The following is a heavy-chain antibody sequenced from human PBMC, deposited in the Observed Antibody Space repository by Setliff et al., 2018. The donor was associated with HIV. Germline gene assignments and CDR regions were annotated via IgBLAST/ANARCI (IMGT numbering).Heavy chain of an antibody. CDR3: AGIRGVIADASDI. CDR2: ISTYSDET. D-gene: IGHD3-10*01. Sequence: ASVKVSCKSSGYTFTTYGLSWVRQAPGQGLEWMGWISTYSDETSSSQNLQGRLTMTTDTSTGTAYMELRSLRSDDTAVYYCAGIRGVIADASDIWGQGTMVTVSS. J-gene: IGHJ3*02. V-gene: IGHV1-18*01. CDR1: GYTFTTYG.